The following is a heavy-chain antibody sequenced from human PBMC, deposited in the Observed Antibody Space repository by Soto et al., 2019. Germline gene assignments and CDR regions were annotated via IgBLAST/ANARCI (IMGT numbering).Heavy chain of an antibody. J-gene: IGHJ4*02. Sequence: SETLSLTCAVSGDSLSSYYCMWIRQPPGKGLESIGYLYYGRSANYNPSLKSRVTISVDTSKNQFSLKLSSVTAADTAVYYCARATAPLYSSSWYYFDYWGQGTLVTVS. V-gene: IGHV4-59*01. CDR3: ARATAPLYSSSWYYFDY. D-gene: IGHD6-13*01. CDR1: GDSLSSYY. CDR2: LYYGRSA.